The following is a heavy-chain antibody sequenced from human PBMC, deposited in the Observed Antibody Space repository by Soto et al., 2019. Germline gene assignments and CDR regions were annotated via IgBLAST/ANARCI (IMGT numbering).Heavy chain of an antibody. CDR1: GFTFSSYE. J-gene: IGHJ4*02. Sequence: GGSLRLSCAASGFTFSSYEMNWVRQAPGKGLEWVSDITSTGSTRYHADSVKGRFTISRDNAKNSLYLQMNSLRAEDTAVYYCARGYCTSSACHWNFDYWGQGTLVTVSS. CDR2: ITSTGSTR. V-gene: IGHV3-48*03. D-gene: IGHD2-8*02. CDR3: ARGYCTSSACHWNFDY.